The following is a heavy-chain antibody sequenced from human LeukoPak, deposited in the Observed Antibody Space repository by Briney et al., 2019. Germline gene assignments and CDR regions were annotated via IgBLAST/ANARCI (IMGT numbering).Heavy chain of an antibody. CDR3: AKDPEWLVGGGWFDP. J-gene: IGHJ5*02. V-gene: IGHV3-23*01. Sequence: PGGPLRLSCAASGFTFSSYAMSWVRQAPGKGLEWVSAISGSGGSTYYADSVKGRFTISRDNSKNTLYLQMNSLRAEDTAVYYCAKDPEWLVGGGWFDPWGQGTLVTVSS. D-gene: IGHD6-19*01. CDR2: ISGSGGST. CDR1: GFTFSSYA.